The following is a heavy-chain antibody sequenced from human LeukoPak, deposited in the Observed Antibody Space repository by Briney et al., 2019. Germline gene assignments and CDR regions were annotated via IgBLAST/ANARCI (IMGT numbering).Heavy chain of an antibody. D-gene: IGHD2-2*03. V-gene: IGHV4-38-2*02. CDR2: IDHAGNT. CDR1: GYSISSGYH. J-gene: IGHJ4*02. CDR3: ARDWIASINNAQDY. Sequence: PSETLSLTCTVSGYSISSGYHWGWTRQPPGKGLEWIGSIDHAGNTHYNSSLKSRVTISVDTSKNQFSLKLSSVTAADTAVYYCARDWIASINNAQDYWGQGTLVTVSS.